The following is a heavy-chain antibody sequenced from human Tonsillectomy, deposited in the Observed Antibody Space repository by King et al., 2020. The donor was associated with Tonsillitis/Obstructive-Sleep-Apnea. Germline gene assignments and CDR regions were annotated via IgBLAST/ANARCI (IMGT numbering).Heavy chain of an antibody. CDR2: INHSGST. Sequence: VQLQQWGAGLLKPSETLSLTCAVYGGSFSGYYWSWIRQPPGKGLEWIGEINHSGSTNYNPSLKSRVTISVDTSKNQFSLKLSSVTAADTAVYYCARLRSSSYHPTRFDPWGQGTLVTVSS. D-gene: IGHD6-13*01. V-gene: IGHV4-34*01. J-gene: IGHJ5*02. CDR1: GGSFSGYY. CDR3: ARLRSSSYHPTRFDP.